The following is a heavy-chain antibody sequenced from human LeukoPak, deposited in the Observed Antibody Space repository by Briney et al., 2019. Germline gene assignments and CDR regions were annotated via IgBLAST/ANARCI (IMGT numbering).Heavy chain of an antibody. CDR2: ISGSGDRT. CDR1: GFTFSTYA. CDR3: ARQQQQLWYD. V-gene: IGHV3-23*01. Sequence: PGGSLRLSCAASGFTFSTYAMGWVRQPPGKGLEWVSTISGSGDRTYYADSVKGRFTISRDNAKSSLYLQMYSLRAEDTAVYFCARQQQQLWYDWGQGTLVTVSS. D-gene: IGHD5-18*01. J-gene: IGHJ4*02.